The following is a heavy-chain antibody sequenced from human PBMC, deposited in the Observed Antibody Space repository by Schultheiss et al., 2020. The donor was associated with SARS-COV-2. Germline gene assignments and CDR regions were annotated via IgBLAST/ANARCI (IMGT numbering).Heavy chain of an antibody. CDR1: GGSFSGYY. CDR2: IYHSGST. CDR3: TRVWYSSSPFDP. Sequence: SETLSLTCAVYGGSFSGYYWSWIRQPPGKGLEWIGEIYHSGSTNYNPSLKSRVTISVDTSKNQFSLKLSSVTAADTAMYYCTRVWYSSSPFDPWGQGTLVTVSS. J-gene: IGHJ5*02. D-gene: IGHD6-13*01. V-gene: IGHV4-34*01.